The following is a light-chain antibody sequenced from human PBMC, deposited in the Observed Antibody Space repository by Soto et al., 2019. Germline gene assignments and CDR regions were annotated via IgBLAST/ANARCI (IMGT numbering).Light chain of an antibody. CDR3: QQYCSSPYT. V-gene: IGKV3-20*01. Sequence: EIVLTQSPGTLSLSPGERATLSCRASQSVSSSYLAWYQQKPGQAPRLLIYGASSRATGIPDRFSGSGSRTDFTLTISRLEPEDSAVYYCQQYCSSPYTIGQGSKLKIK. CDR1: QSVSSSY. J-gene: IGKJ2*01. CDR2: GAS.